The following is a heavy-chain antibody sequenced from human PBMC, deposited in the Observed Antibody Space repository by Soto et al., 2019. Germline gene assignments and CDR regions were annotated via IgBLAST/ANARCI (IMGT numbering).Heavy chain of an antibody. CDR2: IVVGSGNT. CDR3: AAEGWFGELSLYYGMDV. CDR1: GFTFTSSA. D-gene: IGHD3-10*01. V-gene: IGHV1-58*01. Sequence: GASVKVSCKASGFTFTSSAVQWVRQARGQRLEWIGWIVVGSGNTNYAQKFQERVTITRDMSTSTAYMELSSLRSEDTAVYYCAAEGWFGELSLYYGMDVWGQGTTVTVSS. J-gene: IGHJ6*02.